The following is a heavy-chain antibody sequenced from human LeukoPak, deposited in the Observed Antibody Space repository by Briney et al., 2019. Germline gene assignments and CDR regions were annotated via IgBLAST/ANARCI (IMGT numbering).Heavy chain of an antibody. J-gene: IGHJ6*04. V-gene: IGHV4-61*01. CDR3: ASTRLEYCSSTSCYASPAGYYYYGMDV. D-gene: IGHD2-2*01. Sequence: PSETLSLTCTVSGGSVSSGSYYWSWIRQPPGKGLEWIGYIYYSGSTNYNPSLKSRVTISVDTSKNQFSLKLSSVTAADTAVYYCASTRLEYCSSTSCYASPAGYYYYGMDVWGKGTTVTVSS. CDR1: GGSVSSGSYY. CDR2: IYYSGST.